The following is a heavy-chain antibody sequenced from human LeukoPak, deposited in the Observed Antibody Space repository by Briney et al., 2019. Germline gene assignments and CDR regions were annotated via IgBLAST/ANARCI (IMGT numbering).Heavy chain of an antibody. CDR2: IYYLGST. Sequence: SETLSLTCTVSAGSISSYYWSRIRQPPGKGLEWVGHIYYLGSTDYNPSLKSRVTISIDTSKNYFPLKLNSVIAADTAVYYCARDRPGSYWYFDLWGRGTLVTVSS. J-gene: IGHJ2*01. D-gene: IGHD3-10*01. CDR1: AGSISSYY. CDR3: ARDRPGSYWYFDL. V-gene: IGHV4-59*01.